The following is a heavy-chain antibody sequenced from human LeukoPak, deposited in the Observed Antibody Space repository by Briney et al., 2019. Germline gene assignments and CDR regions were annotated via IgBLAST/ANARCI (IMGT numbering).Heavy chain of an antibody. CDR1: GFTFSSSA. CDR2: ISSSSSYI. J-gene: IGHJ6*02. Sequence: AGGSLRLSCAASGFTFSSSAMNWVRQAPGKGLEWVSSISSSSSYIYYADSVKGRFTISRDNAKNSLYLQMNSLRAEDTAVYYCARDKKYYYGMDVWGQGTTVTVSS. CDR3: ARDKKYYYGMDV. V-gene: IGHV3-21*01.